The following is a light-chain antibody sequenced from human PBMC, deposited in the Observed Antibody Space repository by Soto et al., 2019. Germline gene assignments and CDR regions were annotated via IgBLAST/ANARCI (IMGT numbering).Light chain of an antibody. V-gene: IGKV1-27*01. CDR3: QKYTNVPA. CDR1: QGISNY. J-gene: IGKJ4*01. CDR2: AAS. Sequence: DIQMTQSPSSLSASVGDRVTITCRASQGISNYLAWYQQIPGKVPKLLISAASTLQSGVPSRFSCSGSGTEFTLTISGLQPEDVATYYCQKYTNVPAFGGETKVEIK.